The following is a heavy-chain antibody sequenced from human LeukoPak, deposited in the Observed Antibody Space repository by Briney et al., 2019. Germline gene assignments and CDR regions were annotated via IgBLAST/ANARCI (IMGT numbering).Heavy chain of an antibody. Sequence: SGGSLRLPCAASGFIFSSYAMSWVRQAPGKGLEWVPAIGGNDGRTYYADSVKGRFTISSDNSKNTVYLQMNYLRAEDTAVYYCAKEDWNDGNGWFDPWGQGTLVTVSS. CDR2: IGGNDGRT. V-gene: IGHV3-23*01. J-gene: IGHJ5*02. CDR1: GFIFSSYA. D-gene: IGHD1-1*01. CDR3: AKEDWNDGNGWFDP.